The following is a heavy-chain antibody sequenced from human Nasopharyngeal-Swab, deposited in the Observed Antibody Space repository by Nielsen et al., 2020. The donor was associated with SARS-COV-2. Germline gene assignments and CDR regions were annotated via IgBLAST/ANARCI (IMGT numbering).Heavy chain of an antibody. D-gene: IGHD4-17*01. CDR2: IWYDGSNK. CDR1: GFSFGSHG. Sequence: GGSLRLSCAASGFSFGSHGMHWVRQAPGKGLEWVALIWYDGSNKYYADSVKGRFTISRDNAKNTLYLQMNSLRAEDTAVYYCARHDYGENYWGQGTLVTVSS. CDR3: ARHDYGENY. V-gene: IGHV3-33*03. J-gene: IGHJ4*02.